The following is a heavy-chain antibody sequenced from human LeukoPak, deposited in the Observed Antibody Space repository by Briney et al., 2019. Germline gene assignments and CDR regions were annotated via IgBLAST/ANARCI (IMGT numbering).Heavy chain of an antibody. D-gene: IGHD4/OR15-4a*01. CDR3: ARGDGASYYYYYGMDV. Sequence: ASVKVSCKASGYTFTSYDINWVRQATGQGLEWMGWMNPNSGNTGYAQKFQGRVTMTRNTSISTAYMELSSLRSGDTAVYYCARGDGASYYYYYGMDVWGQGTTVTVSS. CDR2: MNPNSGNT. J-gene: IGHJ6*02. V-gene: IGHV1-8*02. CDR1: GYTFTSYD.